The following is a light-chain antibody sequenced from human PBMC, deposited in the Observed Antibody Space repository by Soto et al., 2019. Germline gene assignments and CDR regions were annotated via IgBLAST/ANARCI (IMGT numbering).Light chain of an antibody. CDR2: EVS. Sequence: QSVLTQPASVSGSPGQSITISCTGTSSDVGGYKYVSWYQQHPGKAPKLMIYEVSNRPSGVSNRFSGSKSCNTASLTISGLQAEDEADYYCSSYTSSSTLVFGGGTKVTVL. CDR3: SSYTSSSTLV. V-gene: IGLV2-14*01. J-gene: IGLJ3*02. CDR1: SSDVGGYKY.